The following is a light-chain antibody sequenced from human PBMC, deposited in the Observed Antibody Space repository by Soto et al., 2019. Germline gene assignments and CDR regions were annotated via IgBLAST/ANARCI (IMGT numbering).Light chain of an antibody. Sequence: EIVMTQSPATLSVSPGERATLSCRASQSVSSSLAWYQHKPGQAPRLLIYGASTRATGIPARFSGSGSGTEFTLTISSLQSEDLAVYYCQQYKNWLTLTFGPGTKVEI. CDR3: QQYKNWLTLT. J-gene: IGKJ1*01. CDR1: QSVSSS. V-gene: IGKV3-15*01. CDR2: GAS.